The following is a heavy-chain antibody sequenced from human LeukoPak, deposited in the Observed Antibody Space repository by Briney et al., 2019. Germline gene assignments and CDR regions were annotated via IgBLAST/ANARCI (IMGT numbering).Heavy chain of an antibody. D-gene: IGHD3-16*01. V-gene: IGHV3-21*01. CDR3: ARVWGYGNWYFDY. J-gene: IGHJ4*02. CDR2: ISSSSSYI. CDR1: GFTFSSYS. Sequence: GGSLRLSSAASGFTFSSYSMNWVRQAPGKGLEWVSSISSSSSYIYYADSVKGRFTISRDNAKNSLYLQMNSLRAEDTAVYYCARVWGYGNWYFDYWGQGTLVTVSS.